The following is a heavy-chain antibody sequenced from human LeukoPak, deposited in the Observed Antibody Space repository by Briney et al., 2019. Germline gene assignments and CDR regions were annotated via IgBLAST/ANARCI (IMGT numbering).Heavy chain of an antibody. V-gene: IGHV3-74*01. CDR1: GFTISSYW. CDR3: AKDRMYSSAIHDY. CDR2: INSDGSST. D-gene: IGHD6-19*01. Sequence: GGSLRLSCAASGFTISSYWMHWVRQAPGKGLEWVSRINSDGSSTIYADSVKGRFTISRDNSKNTLYLQMNSLRAEDTAVYYCAKDRMYSSAIHDYWGQGTLVTVSS. J-gene: IGHJ4*02.